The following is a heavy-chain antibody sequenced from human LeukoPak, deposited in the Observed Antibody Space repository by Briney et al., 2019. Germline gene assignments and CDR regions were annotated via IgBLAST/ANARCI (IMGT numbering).Heavy chain of an antibody. J-gene: IGHJ4*02. Sequence: PGGSLRLSCAASGFTVSSNYMSWVRQAPGKGLEWVSVIYSGGSTYYADSVEGRFTISRDDSKNTAYLQMNSLKTEDTAVYYCTRRTTERDYWGQGTLITVSS. CDR3: TRRTTERDY. CDR1: GFTVSSNY. D-gene: IGHD4-17*01. V-gene: IGHV3-53*01. CDR2: IYSGGST.